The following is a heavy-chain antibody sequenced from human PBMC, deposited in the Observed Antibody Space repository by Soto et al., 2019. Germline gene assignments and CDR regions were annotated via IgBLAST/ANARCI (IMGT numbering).Heavy chain of an antibody. Sequence: EVQLVESGGGLVKPGGSLRLSCAASGFTFSSYSMNWVRQAPGKGLEWVSSISSSSSYIYYADSVKGRFTISRDNAKNSLYLQMSSLRAEDTAVYYCARDSILGYCSSTSCFRYYSYGMDVWGQGTTVTVSS. CDR1: GFTFSSYS. CDR3: ARDSILGYCSSTSCFRYYSYGMDV. CDR2: ISSSSSYI. V-gene: IGHV3-21*01. D-gene: IGHD2-2*01. J-gene: IGHJ6*02.